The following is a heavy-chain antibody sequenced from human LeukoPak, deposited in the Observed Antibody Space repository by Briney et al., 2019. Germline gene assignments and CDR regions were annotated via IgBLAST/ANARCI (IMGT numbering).Heavy chain of an antibody. CDR1: GFTFSSYW. J-gene: IGHJ5*02. CDR3: AREALSIAARVPLNWFDP. CDR2: IKQDGSEK. Sequence: GGSLRLSCVASGFTFSSYWMSWVRQAPGKGLEWVANIKQDGSEKYYVDSVKGRFTISRDNAKNSLYLQMNSLRAEDTAVYYCAREALSIAARVPLNWFDPWGQGTLVTVSS. V-gene: IGHV3-7*03. D-gene: IGHD6-6*01.